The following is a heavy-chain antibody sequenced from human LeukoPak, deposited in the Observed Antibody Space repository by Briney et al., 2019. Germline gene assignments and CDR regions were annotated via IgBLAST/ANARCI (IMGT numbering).Heavy chain of an antibody. V-gene: IGHV4-39*01. CDR2: IYYSGST. J-gene: IGHJ5*02. D-gene: IGHD2-15*01. CDR3: ARHPSLSYCSGGSCWFDP. Sequence: PSETLSLTCSVSGGSINSYYWGWIRQPPGKGLEWIGSIYYSGSTYYNPSLKSRVTISVDTSKNQFSLKLSSVTAADTAVYYCARHPSLSYCSGGSCWFDPWGQGTLVTVSS. CDR1: GGSINSYY.